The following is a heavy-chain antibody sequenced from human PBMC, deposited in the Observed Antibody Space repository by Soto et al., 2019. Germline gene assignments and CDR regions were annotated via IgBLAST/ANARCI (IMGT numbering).Heavy chain of an antibody. CDR1: GFNFDDYG. J-gene: IGHJ6*02. CDR3: ARDRGSSYYYGMDV. V-gene: IGHV3-20*04. Sequence: PGGSLRLSCAASGFNFDDYGMSWVRQAPGKGLEWVSVINWSGGSTAYADSVKGRFTISRDNAKNTLYLQMNSLRAEDTALYYCARDRGSSYYYGMDVWGQGTTVTVSS. D-gene: IGHD3-10*01. CDR2: INWSGGST.